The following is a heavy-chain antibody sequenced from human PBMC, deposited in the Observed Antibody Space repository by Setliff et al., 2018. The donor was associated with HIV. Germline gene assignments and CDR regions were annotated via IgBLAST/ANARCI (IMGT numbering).Heavy chain of an antibody. J-gene: IGHJ3*02. V-gene: IGHV1-69*10. D-gene: IGHD3-10*01. CDR1: GGTFDSHA. CDR2: IIHILGIR. Sequence: SVKVPCKASGGTFDSHAISWVRQAPGQGFEWMGGIIHILGIRNYAQKFQGRVIITTDESTGTAYMELSSLKDDDTAIYYCARPAPLLGTSPANNAFDIWGQGTTVTVSS. CDR3: ARPAPLLGTSPANNAFDI.